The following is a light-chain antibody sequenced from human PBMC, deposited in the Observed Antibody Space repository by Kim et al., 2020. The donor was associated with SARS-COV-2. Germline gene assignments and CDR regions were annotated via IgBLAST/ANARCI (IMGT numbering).Light chain of an antibody. Sequence: VAVSPGQTASITCSGDKLGDKYACWYQQKPGQSPVLVIYQDSKRPSGIPERFSGSNSGNTATLTISGTQAMDEADYYCQAWDSSVVFGGGTKLTVL. CDR2: QDS. J-gene: IGLJ2*01. CDR3: QAWDSSVV. V-gene: IGLV3-1*01. CDR1: KLGDKY.